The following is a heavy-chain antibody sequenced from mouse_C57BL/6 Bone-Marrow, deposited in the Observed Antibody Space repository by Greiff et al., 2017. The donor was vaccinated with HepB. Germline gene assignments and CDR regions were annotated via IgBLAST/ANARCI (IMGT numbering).Heavy chain of an antibody. CDR1: GYTFTDYY. D-gene: IGHD2-3*01. CDR2: INPYNGGT. Sequence: EVKLMESGPVLVKPGASVKMSCKASGYTFTDYYMNWVKQSHGKSLEWIGVINPYNGGTSYNQKFKGKATLTVDKSSSTAYMELNSLTSEDSAVYYCARLLYDGYYVPWYFDVWGTGTTVTVSS. V-gene: IGHV1-19*01. CDR3: ARLLYDGYYVPWYFDV. J-gene: IGHJ1*03.